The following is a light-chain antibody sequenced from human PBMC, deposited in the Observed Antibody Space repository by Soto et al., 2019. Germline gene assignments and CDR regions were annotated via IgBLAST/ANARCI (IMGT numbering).Light chain of an antibody. V-gene: IGLV2-23*01. CDR1: NSDVGSHNF. CDR2: EAS. CDR3: CSLTNGATWV. Sequence: QSALTQPASVSGSPGQSITISCTGTNSDVGSHNFVSWYQQYPGKTPKLLIYEASKRPSGLYNRFSGSKSGNTASLTILGRQAEDEADYYCCSLTNGATWVFGGGTKLTVL. J-gene: IGLJ3*02.